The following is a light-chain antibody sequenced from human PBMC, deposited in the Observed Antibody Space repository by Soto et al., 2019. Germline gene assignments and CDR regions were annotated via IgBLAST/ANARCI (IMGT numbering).Light chain of an antibody. CDR1: SSDVGSYNR. J-gene: IGLJ1*01. Sequence: QSALTQPPSVSGSPGQSVAISCTGTSSDVGSYNRVSWYQQPPGAAPKLMIYEVSNRPSGVTDRFSGSKSGNTASLTISGLQAEDEADYYCNSYTGSSTYVFGTGTKLTVL. V-gene: IGLV2-18*02. CDR3: NSYTGSSTYV. CDR2: EVS.